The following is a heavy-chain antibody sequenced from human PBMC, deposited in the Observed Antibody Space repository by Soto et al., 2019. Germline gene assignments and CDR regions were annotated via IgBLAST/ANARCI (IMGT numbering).Heavy chain of an antibody. CDR3: ARGVTDYGGNPRQAFDS. Sequence: EVQLVESGGGLVQPGGSLRLSCAASGFTVTTNYMSWVRQAPGKGLEWVSVIYSGGSTYYGDSVKGRFTISRDKSKNTLYLQMNSLRAEDTAVYYCARGVTDYGGNPRQAFDSWGQGTLVTVSS. CDR2: IYSGGST. CDR1: GFTVTTNY. V-gene: IGHV3-66*01. D-gene: IGHD4-17*01. J-gene: IGHJ5*01.